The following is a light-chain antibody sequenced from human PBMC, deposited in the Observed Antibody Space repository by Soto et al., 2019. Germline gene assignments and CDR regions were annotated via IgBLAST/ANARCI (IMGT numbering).Light chain of an antibody. J-gene: IGLJ2*01. Sequence: QSALTQPPSVSAAPGQRVTISCSGGDSNIGKDTVSWYQQRPGSAPKLVIYDNNRRPSGIPDRFSGSKSGTSATLGIAGLQTGDESVYFCGTWDRSLRNGVFGGGTTVTVL. CDR1: DSNIGKDT. V-gene: IGLV1-51*01. CDR3: GTWDRSLRNGV. CDR2: DNN.